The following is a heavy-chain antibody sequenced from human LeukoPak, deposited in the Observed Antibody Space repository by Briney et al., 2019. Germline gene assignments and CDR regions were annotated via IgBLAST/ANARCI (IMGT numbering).Heavy chain of an antibody. J-gene: IGHJ5*02. V-gene: IGHV1-69*04. CDR1: GGTFSSYA. D-gene: IGHD1-1*01. Sequence: ASVKVSCKASGGTFSSYAISWVRQAPGQGLEWMGRIIPILGIANYAQKFQGRVTITADKSTSTAYMELSSLRSEDTAVYYCAREQRSPGLEYNWFDPWGQGTLVTVSS. CDR2: IIPILGIA. CDR3: AREQRSPGLEYNWFDP.